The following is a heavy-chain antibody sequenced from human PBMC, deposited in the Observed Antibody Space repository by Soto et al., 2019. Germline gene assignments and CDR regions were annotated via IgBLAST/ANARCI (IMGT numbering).Heavy chain of an antibody. CDR3: ASLVLLWFGELYYFDY. Sequence: SETLSLTCTVSGGSISSSSYYWGWIRQPPGKGLEWIGSIYYSGSTYYNPSLKSRVTISVDTSKKRFSLKMSSVTAADTAVYYCASLVLLWFGELYYFDYWGQGTLVTVSS. V-gene: IGHV4-39*01. CDR1: GGSISSSSYY. D-gene: IGHD3-10*01. CDR2: IYYSGST. J-gene: IGHJ4*02.